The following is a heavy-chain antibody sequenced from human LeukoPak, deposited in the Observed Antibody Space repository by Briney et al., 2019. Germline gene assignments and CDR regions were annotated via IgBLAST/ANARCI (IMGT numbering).Heavy chain of an antibody. CDR2: ISSSSSYI. Sequence: GGSLRLSCAASGFTFSSYGMHWVRQAPGKGLEWVSSISSSSSYIYYADSVKGRFTISRDNAKNSLYLQMNSLRAEDTAVYCCARDTVQRSRTFDIGGKGKMVTVSS. D-gene: IGHD4-17*01. J-gene: IGHJ3*02. CDR1: GFTFSSYG. CDR3: ARDTVQRSRTFDI. V-gene: IGHV3-21*01.